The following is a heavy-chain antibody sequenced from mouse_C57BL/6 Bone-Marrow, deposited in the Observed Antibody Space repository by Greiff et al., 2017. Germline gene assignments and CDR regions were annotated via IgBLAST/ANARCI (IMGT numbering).Heavy chain of an antibody. V-gene: IGHV1-15*01. CDR1: GYTFTDYE. CDR3: TRKYTPYAIDY. D-gene: IGHD1-3*01. Sequence: VQLQQSGAELVRPGASVTLSCKASGYTFTDYEMHWVKQTPVHGLEWIGAIDPATGGIAYNQKFKGKAILTADKSSSTAYMELRSLASEDSAVYYCTRKYTPYAIDYRGRGTSVTVSS. J-gene: IGHJ4*01. CDR2: IDPATGGI.